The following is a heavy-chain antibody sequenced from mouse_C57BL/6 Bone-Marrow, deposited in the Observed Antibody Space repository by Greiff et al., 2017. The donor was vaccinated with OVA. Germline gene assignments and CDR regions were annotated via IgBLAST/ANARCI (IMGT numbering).Heavy chain of an antibody. CDR3: TKGGNYPLAY. CDR1: GYTFTDYE. CDR2: IDPETGGT. V-gene: IGHV1-15*01. J-gene: IGHJ3*01. D-gene: IGHD2-1*01. Sequence: QVQLQQSGAELVRPGASVTLSCKASGYTFTDYEMHWVKQTPVHGLEWIGAIDPETGGTAYNQKFKGKAILTADKSSSTAYMELRSLTSEDSAVYYCTKGGNYPLAYWGQGTLVTVSA.